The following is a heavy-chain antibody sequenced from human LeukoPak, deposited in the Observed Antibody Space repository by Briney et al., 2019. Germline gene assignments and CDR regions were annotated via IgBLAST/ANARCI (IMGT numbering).Heavy chain of an antibody. CDR2: IKNDGTVK. V-gene: IGHV3-7*01. CDR1: GFTFSYHW. J-gene: IGHJ4*02. D-gene: IGHD5-18*01. Sequence: GGSLRLSRAASGFTFSYHWMTWVRQAPGKGLEWVANIKNDGTVKNYVDSVKGRFTISRDNAKNSLYLQMNSLRAEDTGVYYCAKDSYSKGDYWGQGVLVTVSS. CDR3: AKDSYSKGDY.